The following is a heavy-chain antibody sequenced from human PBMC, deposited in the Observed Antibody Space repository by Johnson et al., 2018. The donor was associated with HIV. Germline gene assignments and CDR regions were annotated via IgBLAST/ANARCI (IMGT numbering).Heavy chain of an antibody. J-gene: IGHJ3*02. D-gene: IGHD6-19*01. CDR1: GFTFDYYG. Sequence: VQLVESGGGVVRPGGSLRLSCAASGFTFDYYGMNWVRQAPGKGLEWVSGINWNGGSTGYADSVKGRFTISRDNAKNSLHLQMNSLRAEDTAFYYCARDRRNRQWQRLDAFDIWGQGTMVIVSS. CDR2: INWNGGST. V-gene: IGHV3-20*04. CDR3: ARDRRNRQWQRLDAFDI.